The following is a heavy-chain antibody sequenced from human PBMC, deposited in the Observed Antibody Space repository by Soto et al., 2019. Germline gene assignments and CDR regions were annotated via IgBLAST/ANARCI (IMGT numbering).Heavy chain of an antibody. CDR3: VRDYLLAGFDT. Sequence: SGTLSLTCTVSGGSISTYYWTWVRQPPGKGLEWIGYVYYGGSSNYNPSLKSRVGMSIDTSKNQFSLELKSVTAADTATYYCVRDYLLAGFDTWGQGILVTVS. CDR2: VYYGGSS. D-gene: IGHD6-19*01. V-gene: IGHV4-59*01. CDR1: GGSISTYY. J-gene: IGHJ5*02.